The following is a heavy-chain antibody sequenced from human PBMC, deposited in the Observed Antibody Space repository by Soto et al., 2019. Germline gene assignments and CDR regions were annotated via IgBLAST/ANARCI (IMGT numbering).Heavy chain of an antibody. J-gene: IGHJ4*02. Sequence: QVQLVESGGGVVQPGRSLRLSCAASGFTFSSYAMHWVRQAPGKGLEWVAVISYDGSNKYYADSVKGRFTISRDNSKNRLYLQMNSLRAEDTAVYYCAREKSIAARPLDYWGQGTLVTVSS. CDR2: ISYDGSNK. CDR1: GFTFSSYA. V-gene: IGHV3-30-3*01. D-gene: IGHD6-6*01. CDR3: AREKSIAARPLDY.